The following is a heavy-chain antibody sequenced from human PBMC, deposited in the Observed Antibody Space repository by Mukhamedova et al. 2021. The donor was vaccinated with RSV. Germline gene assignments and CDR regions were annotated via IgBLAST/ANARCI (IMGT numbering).Heavy chain of an antibody. V-gene: IGHV1-46*01. Sequence: NPAGDSATYAQRFQGRVTMTSDTSMSTAYMHLSGLRSEDTAVYYCARGSRVTIFGVVTLLDYWGQGTLVTVSS. J-gene: IGHJ4*02. CDR2: NPAGDSA. D-gene: IGHD3-3*01. CDR3: ARGSRVTIFGVVTLLDY.